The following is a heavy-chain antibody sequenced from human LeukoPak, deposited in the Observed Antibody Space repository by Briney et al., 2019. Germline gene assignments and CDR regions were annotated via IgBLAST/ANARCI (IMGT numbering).Heavy chain of an antibody. CDR3: ARGTGADSWLMYY. Sequence: PGGSLRLSCAASGFSFDDYAMHWVRQAPGKGLEWVAGISWNSGSMDYVDSVKGRFTISRDNAKNSLYLQMNSLRAEDTAVYYCARGTGADSWLMYYWGQGTLVTVSS. D-gene: IGHD3-22*01. V-gene: IGHV3-9*01. CDR1: GFSFDDYA. J-gene: IGHJ4*02. CDR2: ISWNSGSM.